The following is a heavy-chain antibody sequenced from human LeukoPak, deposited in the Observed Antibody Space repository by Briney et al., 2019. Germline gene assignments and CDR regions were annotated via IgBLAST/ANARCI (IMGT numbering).Heavy chain of an antibody. CDR1: GFTFSSYS. D-gene: IGHD3-22*01. Sequence: KTGGSLRLSCAASGFTFSSYSMNWVRQAPGKGLEWVSSISSSSSYIYYADSVKGRFTISRDNAKNSLYLQMNSLRAEDTAVYYCARGVRYYDSSGQGGDAFDIWGQGTMVTVSS. CDR3: ARGVRYYDSSGQGGDAFDI. V-gene: IGHV3-21*01. J-gene: IGHJ3*02. CDR2: ISSSSSYI.